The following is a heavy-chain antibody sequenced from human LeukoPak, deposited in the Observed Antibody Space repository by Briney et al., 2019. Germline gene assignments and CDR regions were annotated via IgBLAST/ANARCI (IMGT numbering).Heavy chain of an antibody. V-gene: IGHV3-74*01. CDR1: GFTFSSYG. Sequence: GGSLRLSCAASGFTFSSYGMSWVRQAPGKGLVWVSRINSDGSSTSYADSVKGRFTISRDNAKNTLYLQMNSLRAEDTAVYYCASDYGGNSGWLFDYWGQGTLVTVSS. CDR2: INSDGSST. CDR3: ASDYGGNSGWLFDY. D-gene: IGHD4-23*01. J-gene: IGHJ4*02.